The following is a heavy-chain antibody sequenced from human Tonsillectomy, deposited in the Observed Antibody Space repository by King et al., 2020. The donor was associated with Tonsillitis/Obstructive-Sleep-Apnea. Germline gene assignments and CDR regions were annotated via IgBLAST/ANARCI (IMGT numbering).Heavy chain of an antibody. J-gene: IGHJ6*03. CDR1: GGSISSYY. CDR2: IYYSGST. V-gene: IGHV4-59*01. CDR3: ARTLILTGYYSYYYMDV. Sequence: QLQESGPGLVKPSETLSLTCTVSGGSISSYYWSWIRQPPGKGLEWIGYIYYSGSTNYNPSLKSRVTISVDTSKNPFSLKLSSVTAADTAVYYCARTLILTGYYSYYYMDVWGKGTTVTVSS. D-gene: IGHD3-9*01.